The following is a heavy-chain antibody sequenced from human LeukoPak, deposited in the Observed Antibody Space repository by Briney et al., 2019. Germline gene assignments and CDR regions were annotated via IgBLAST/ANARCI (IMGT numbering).Heavy chain of an antibody. V-gene: IGHV4-39*02. CDR2: IYYSGST. Sequence: PSETLSLTCTVSGGSISSSSYYWGWIRQPPGKGLEWIGGIYYSGSTYYNPSLKSRVTISVDTSKNQFSLKLSSVTAADTAVYYCAREYSSGWYPHTDDYWGQGTLVTVSS. CDR3: AREYSSGWYPHTDDY. J-gene: IGHJ4*02. CDR1: GGSISSSSYY. D-gene: IGHD6-19*01.